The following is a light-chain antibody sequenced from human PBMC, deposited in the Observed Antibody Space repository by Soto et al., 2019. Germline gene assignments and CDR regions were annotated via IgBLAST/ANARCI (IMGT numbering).Light chain of an antibody. J-gene: IGLJ2*01. Sequence: QSVLTQPPSASGIPGQRVTISCSGSRSNIGTNTVNWYRQFPGAAPKLLIQSNDQRPSGVPDRFSGSKSGTSASLAISGLQSEDEADYYCASWDGSCDGLMIFGGGTKLTVL. V-gene: IGLV1-44*01. CDR2: SND. CDR1: RSNIGTNT. CDR3: ASWDGSCDGLMI.